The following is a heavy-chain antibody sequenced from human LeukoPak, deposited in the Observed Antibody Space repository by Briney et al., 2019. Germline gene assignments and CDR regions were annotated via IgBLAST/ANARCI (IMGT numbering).Heavy chain of an antibody. Sequence: SETLSLTCSVSGGSISRHHWNWIRQAPGKGLEWVGFLHHTGSTDYNPSLKNRVTISGDTSKNQVSLILISVTAADTAVYYCARGVTTHYSLLESDGLFVGPLDSWGQGTLVTVSS. CDR2: LHHTGST. D-gene: IGHD4-17*01. CDR1: GGSISRHH. V-gene: IGHV4-59*11. J-gene: IGHJ4*02. CDR3: ARGVTTHYSLLESDGLFVGPLDS.